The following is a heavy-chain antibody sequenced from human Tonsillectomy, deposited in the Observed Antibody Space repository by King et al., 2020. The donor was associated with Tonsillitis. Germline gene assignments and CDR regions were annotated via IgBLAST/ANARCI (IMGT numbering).Heavy chain of an antibody. CDR2: ISYDGSNK. D-gene: IGHD6-13*01. J-gene: IGHJ6*02. CDR1: GFTFSSYG. V-gene: IGHV3-30*18. CDR3: AKGNAGYYYYYGMDV. Sequence: HGQLVQSGGGVVQPGRSLRLSCAASGFTFSSYGMHWVRQAPGKGLEWVAVISYDGSNKYYADSVKGRFTISRDNSKNTLYLQMNSLRAEDTAVYYCAKGNAGYYYYYGMDVWGQGTTVTVSS.